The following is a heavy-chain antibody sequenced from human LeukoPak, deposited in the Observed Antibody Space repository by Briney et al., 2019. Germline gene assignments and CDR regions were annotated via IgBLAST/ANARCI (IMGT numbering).Heavy chain of an antibody. Sequence: PGGSLRLSCATSGFTFSRHWMSWVRQAPGKGPEWVANIKQDGSERYYVASVKGRFTISRDNAKNSLYLQMNSLRAEDTAVYYCARDGGYSTDFDYWGQGILVTVSS. J-gene: IGHJ4*02. CDR1: GFTFSRHW. V-gene: IGHV3-7*01. D-gene: IGHD2/OR15-2a*01. CDR2: IKQDGSER. CDR3: ARDGGYSTDFDY.